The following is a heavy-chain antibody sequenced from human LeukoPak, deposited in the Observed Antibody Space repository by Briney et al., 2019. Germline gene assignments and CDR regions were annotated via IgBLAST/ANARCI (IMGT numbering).Heavy chain of an antibody. J-gene: IGHJ4*02. CDR2: ISYDRSNK. V-gene: IGHV3-30*04. CDR1: GFTFSSYA. Sequence: GESLRLSCAASGFTFSSYAMHWVRQAPGKGLEWVAVISYDRSNKYYADSVKGRFTISRDNSKNTLYLQMNSLRAEDTAVYYCARDQTYYDFWSSFDYWGQGTLVTVSS. CDR3: ARDQTYYDFWSSFDY. D-gene: IGHD3-3*01.